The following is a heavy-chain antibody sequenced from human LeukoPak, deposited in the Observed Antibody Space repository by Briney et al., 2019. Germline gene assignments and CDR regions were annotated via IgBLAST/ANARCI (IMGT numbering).Heavy chain of an antibody. D-gene: IGHD3-3*01. Sequence: GGSLRLSCAASGFSFSNYAFHWVRQAPGEGLEWLAVISSDADTKYYADSVKGRFTISRDTSKNTLYLQMNSLRPEDTAVYYCARDASYYDFWSGYSSSWFDTWGQGTLVTVSS. CDR2: ISSDADTK. V-gene: IGHV3-30*14. CDR1: GFSFSNYA. CDR3: ARDASYYDFWSGYSSSWFDT. J-gene: IGHJ5*02.